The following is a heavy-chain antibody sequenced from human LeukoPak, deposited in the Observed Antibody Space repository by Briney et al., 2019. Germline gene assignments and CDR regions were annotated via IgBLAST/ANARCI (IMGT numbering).Heavy chain of an antibody. D-gene: IGHD2-2*01. CDR1: GGTFSSYA. CDR2: IIPIFGTA. J-gene: IGHJ5*02. CDR3: ATCSSTSCHSLDNWFDP. V-gene: IGHV1-69*13. Sequence: SVKVSCKASGGTFSSYAISWVRQAPGQGLEWMGGIIPIFGTANYAQKFQGRVTITADESTSTAYMELSSLRSEDTAVYYCATCSSTSCHSLDNWFDPWGQGTLVTVSS.